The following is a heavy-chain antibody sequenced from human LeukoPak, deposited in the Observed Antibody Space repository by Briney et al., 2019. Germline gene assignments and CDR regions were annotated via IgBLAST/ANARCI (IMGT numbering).Heavy chain of an antibody. J-gene: IGHJ3*02. CDR2: IYYSGST. D-gene: IGHD5-24*01. CDR3: ARFGMLQRAFDI. Sequence: PSETLSLTCTVSGGPISSYYWSWIRQPPGKGLEWIGYIYYSGSTNYNPSLKSRVTISVDTSKNQFSLKLSSVTAADTAVYYCARFGMLQRAFDIWGQGTMVTVSS. V-gene: IGHV4-59*01. CDR1: GGPISSYY.